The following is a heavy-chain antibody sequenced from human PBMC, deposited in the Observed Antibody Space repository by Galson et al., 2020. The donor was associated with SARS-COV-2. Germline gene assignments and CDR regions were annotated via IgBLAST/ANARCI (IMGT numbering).Heavy chain of an antibody. CDR2: INHSGST. Sequence: SETLSLTCAVYGGSFSGYYWSWIRQPPGKGLEWIGEINHSGSTNYNPSLKSRVTISVDTSKNQFSLKLSSVTAADTAVYYCARVAPITMVRAKTYYMDVWGKGTTVTVSS. V-gene: IGHV4-34*01. D-gene: IGHD3-10*01. CDR1: GGSFSGYY. J-gene: IGHJ6*03. CDR3: ARVAPITMVRAKTYYMDV.